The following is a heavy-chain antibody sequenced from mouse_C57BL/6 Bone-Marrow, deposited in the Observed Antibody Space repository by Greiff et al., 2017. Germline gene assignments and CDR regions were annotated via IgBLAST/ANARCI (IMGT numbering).Heavy chain of an antibody. Sequence: VQLQQSGAELVRPGASVKLSCTASGFNIKDDYMHWVKQRPEQGLEWIGWIDPENGDTEYASKFQGKATIPADTSSNTAYLQLSSLTSEDTAVYYCTTDYGSLYWYFDVWGTGTTVTVSS. J-gene: IGHJ1*03. V-gene: IGHV14-4*01. CDR3: TTDYGSLYWYFDV. CDR1: GFNIKDDY. D-gene: IGHD1-1*01. CDR2: IDPENGDT.